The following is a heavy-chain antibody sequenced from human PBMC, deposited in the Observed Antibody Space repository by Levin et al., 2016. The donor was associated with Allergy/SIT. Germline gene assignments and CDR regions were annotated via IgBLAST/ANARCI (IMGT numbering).Heavy chain of an antibody. J-gene: IGHJ4*02. CDR1: GFTFSSYG. Sequence: GGSLRLSCAASGFTFSSYGMHWVRQAPGKGLEWVAVIWYDGSNKYYADSVKGRFTISRDNSKNTLYLQMNSLRAEDTAVYYCARETGYPWSPFDYWGQGTLVTVSS. CDR2: IWYDGSNK. CDR3: ARETGYPWSPFDY. D-gene: IGHD6-13*01. V-gene: IGHV3-33*01.